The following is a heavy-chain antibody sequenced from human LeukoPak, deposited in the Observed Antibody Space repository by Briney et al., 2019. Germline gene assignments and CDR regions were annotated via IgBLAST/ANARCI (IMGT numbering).Heavy chain of an antibody. CDR1: GFTVSTTY. CDR2: IYDGGNT. J-gene: IGHJ4*02. Sequence: GGSLRLSCAASGFTVSTTYMSWFRQAPGKGLEWVSVIYDGGNTYYAHSVKGRFTISRDNSKNTLFLQMNNLRDEDTAVYYCAKDAGAIQYWGQGTLVTVSS. V-gene: IGHV3-66*01. CDR3: AKDAGAIQY. D-gene: IGHD2-21*01.